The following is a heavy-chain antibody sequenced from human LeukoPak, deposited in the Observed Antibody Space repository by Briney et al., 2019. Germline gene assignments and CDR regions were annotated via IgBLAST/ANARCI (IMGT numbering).Heavy chain of an antibody. D-gene: IGHD6-13*01. Sequence: PGESLRLSCAASGFTVSSNYMNWVRQAPGKGLEWVSVIYSGGSTYYADSVKGRFIISRDNSRNTLYLQMNSLRAEDTAVYYCARDSSSYYYFDYWGQGTLVTVSS. CDR1: GFTVSSNY. CDR2: IYSGGST. V-gene: IGHV3-66*01. CDR3: ARDSSSYYYFDY. J-gene: IGHJ4*02.